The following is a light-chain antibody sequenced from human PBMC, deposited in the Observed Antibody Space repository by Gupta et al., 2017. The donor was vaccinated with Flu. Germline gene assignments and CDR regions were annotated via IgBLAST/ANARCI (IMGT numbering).Light chain of an antibody. J-gene: IGKJ2*04. CDR3: QQSYSTPSCS. V-gene: IGKV1-39*01. CDR2: ASS. CDR1: RDIEDY. Sequence: DIQVTQSPSSLSASVGDRVSITCRAARDIEDYLNWYQQRPGEPPRLLIYASSNLQSGVPSRFSGSGSGTDFTLTISNLQPDDFATYYCQQSYSTPSCSFGQGT.